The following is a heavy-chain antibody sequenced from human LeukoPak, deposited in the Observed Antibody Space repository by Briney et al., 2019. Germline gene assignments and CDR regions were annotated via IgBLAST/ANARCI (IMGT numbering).Heavy chain of an antibody. J-gene: IGHJ4*02. V-gene: IGHV3-33*01. CDR2: IWYDGSNK. CDR1: GFTFSSYG. Sequence: PGGSLRLSCAASGFTFSSYGMHWVRQAPGKGLEWVAVIWYDGSNKYYADSVKGRFTISRDNSKNTLYLQMNSLRAEDTAVYYCARMEAVGATGLDYWGQGTLVTVSS. CDR3: ARMEAVGATGLDY. D-gene: IGHD1-26*01.